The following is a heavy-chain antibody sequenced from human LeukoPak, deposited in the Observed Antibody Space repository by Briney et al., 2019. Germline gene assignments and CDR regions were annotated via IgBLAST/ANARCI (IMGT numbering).Heavy chain of an antibody. CDR3: ASYDFWSGYYNDVPFDY. CDR2: IRYDGSNK. V-gene: IGHV3-30*02. Sequence: GGSLRLSCAASGFTFSSYGMHWVRQAPGKGLERVAFIRYDGSNKYYADSVKGRLTISRDNSKNTLYLQMNSLRAEDTAVYYCASYDFWSGYYNDVPFDYWGQGTLVTVSS. CDR1: GFTFSSYG. J-gene: IGHJ4*02. D-gene: IGHD3-3*01.